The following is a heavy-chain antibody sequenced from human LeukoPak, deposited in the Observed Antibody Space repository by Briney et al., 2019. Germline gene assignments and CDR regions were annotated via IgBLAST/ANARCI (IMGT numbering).Heavy chain of an antibody. D-gene: IGHD3-10*01. Sequence: GGSLRLSCAASGFTFSSYAVSWVRQAPGKGLEWVSGINWNGGSTGYADSVKDRFTISRGNAKNSLYLQMNNLRAEDTALYYCARVSGSGSYYIGWFDPWGQGTLVTVFS. CDR3: ARVSGSGSYYIGWFDP. V-gene: IGHV3-20*04. J-gene: IGHJ5*02. CDR2: INWNGGST. CDR1: GFTFSSYA.